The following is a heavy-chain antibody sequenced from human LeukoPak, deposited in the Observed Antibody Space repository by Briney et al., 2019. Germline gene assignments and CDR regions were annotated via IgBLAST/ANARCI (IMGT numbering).Heavy chain of an antibody. CDR1: GFTLSSYA. D-gene: IGHD3-22*01. J-gene: IGHJ4*02. CDR3: AYQREVYYDSSGLFDC. V-gene: IGHV3-23*01. CDR2: ISGIGGST. Sequence: GGSLRLSWAASGFTLSSYAMSWVPHAPGKGLECGSAISGIGGSTYYADSVKGRFTISRDNSKNTLYLQMNSLRAENTPVFYCAYQREVYYDSSGLFDCWGQGALVT.